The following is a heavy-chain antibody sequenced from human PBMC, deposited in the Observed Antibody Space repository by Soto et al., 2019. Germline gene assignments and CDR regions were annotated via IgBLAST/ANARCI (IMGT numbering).Heavy chain of an antibody. CDR1: GFTFSSYA. D-gene: IGHD6-19*01. J-gene: IGHJ4*02. CDR2: ISGSGGST. Sequence: EVQLLESGGGLVQPGGSLRLSCAASGFTFSSYAMSWVRQAPGKGLEWVSAISGSGGSTYYADSVKGRFTISRDNSKNTLYLQMNSMRAEDTAVYYCAKVGGYSSGWYLSWGQGTLVTVSS. V-gene: IGHV3-23*01. CDR3: AKVGGYSSGWYLS.